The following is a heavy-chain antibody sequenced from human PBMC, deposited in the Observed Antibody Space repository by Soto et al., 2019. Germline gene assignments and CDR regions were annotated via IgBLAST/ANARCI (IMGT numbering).Heavy chain of an antibody. Sequence: PSETLSLTCAVYGGSFSGYYWSWIRQPPGKGLEWIGEINHSGSTNYNPSLKSRVTISVDTSKNQFSLKLSSVTAADTAVYYCARGGRELPRNTVCNWFDPWGQGTLVTVSS. D-gene: IGHD1-26*01. CDR1: GGSFSGYY. J-gene: IGHJ5*02. CDR2: INHSGST. V-gene: IGHV4-34*01. CDR3: ARGGRELPRNTVCNWFDP.